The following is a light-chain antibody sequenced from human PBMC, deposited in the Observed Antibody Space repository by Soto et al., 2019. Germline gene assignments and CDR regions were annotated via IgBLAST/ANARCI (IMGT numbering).Light chain of an antibody. Sequence: IPMTQSPSSLSASVGDSLTITCRASQSISIYLNWYQQKPGKAPKLLIYAASSLQSGVPSRFSGSGSGTDFTLTISSLQPEDFATYYCQQANSFPITFGQGTRLEI. CDR1: QSISIY. CDR3: QQANSFPIT. CDR2: AAS. V-gene: IGKV1-39*01. J-gene: IGKJ5*01.